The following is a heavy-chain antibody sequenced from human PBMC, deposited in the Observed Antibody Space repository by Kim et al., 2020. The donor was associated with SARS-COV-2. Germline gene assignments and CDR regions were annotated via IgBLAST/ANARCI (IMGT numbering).Heavy chain of an antibody. Sequence: RPNYPPSLKSRVTISLDTSKNQFSLRLTSVTAADTAVYYCARGGIAATTTWGQGTLVTVSS. D-gene: IGHD6-13*01. CDR2: RP. CDR3: ARGGIAATTT. V-gene: IGHV4-59*09. J-gene: IGHJ5*02.